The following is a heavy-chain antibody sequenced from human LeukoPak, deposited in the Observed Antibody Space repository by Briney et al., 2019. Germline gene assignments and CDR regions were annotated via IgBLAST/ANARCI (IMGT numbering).Heavy chain of an antibody. J-gene: IGHJ4*02. CDR3: ARGRSSLDS. Sequence: GGSLRLSRAVSGFTLSSYWTSWVRQAPGKGLEWVANIKQDGNEKYYVDSVKGRFTISRDDAKNSLFLQMNSLRADDTAVYYCARGRSSLDSWGQGTLVAVSS. CDR1: GFTLSSYW. CDR2: IKQDGNEK. V-gene: IGHV3-7*04. D-gene: IGHD6-6*01.